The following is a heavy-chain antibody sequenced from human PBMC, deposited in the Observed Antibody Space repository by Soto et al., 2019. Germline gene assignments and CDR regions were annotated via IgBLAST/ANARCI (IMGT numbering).Heavy chain of an antibody. CDR3: AREHLTNSSPSN. J-gene: IGHJ4*02. V-gene: IGHV3-33*01. Sequence: VGSLRLSCAASGFTFNNYDMHWVRQAPGKGLEWVAVIWYDGTDKHYADSVKGRFTISRDNSKNTLYLQMNSLRAEDTAVYYWAREHLTNSSPSNWGQGTLVTVSS. D-gene: IGHD1-1*01. CDR2: IWYDGTDK. CDR1: GFTFNNYD.